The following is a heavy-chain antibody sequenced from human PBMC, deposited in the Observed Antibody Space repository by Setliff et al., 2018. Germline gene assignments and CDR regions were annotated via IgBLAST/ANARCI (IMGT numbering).Heavy chain of an antibody. CDR2: INPHGSEK. Sequence: PGGSLRLSCTASGLSYSNYWVSWVRQAPGKGLEWLASINPHGSEKYYADSVKGRFTISRDNAKNSLSLQMNNLRVEDTAVYYCARDVFDFRTGQAGPWGQGTLVTVSS. J-gene: IGHJ5*02. D-gene: IGHD3-3*01. V-gene: IGHV3-7*01. CDR1: GLSYSNYW. CDR3: ARDVFDFRTGQAGP.